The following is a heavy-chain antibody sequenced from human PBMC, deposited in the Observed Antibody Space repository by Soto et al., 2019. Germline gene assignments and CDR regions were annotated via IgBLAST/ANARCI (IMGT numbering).Heavy chain of an antibody. CDR2: MSERSGPP. J-gene: IGHJ2*01. Sequence: GGSLRLSCAASGFNFRKFAMSWVRQAPGKGLEWVSGMSERSGPPLYADSVKGRFTISRDNSKSTLYLEMNNLRPEDTAVYYCAKDQDDTDYYWIFDLWGRGTPVTVSS. CDR3: AKDQDDTDYYWIFDL. V-gene: IGHV3-23*01. CDR1: GFNFRKFA. D-gene: IGHD3-9*01.